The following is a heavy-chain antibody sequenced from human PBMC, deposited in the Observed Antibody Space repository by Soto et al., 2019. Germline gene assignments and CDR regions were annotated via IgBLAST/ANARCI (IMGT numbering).Heavy chain of an antibody. CDR2: IIPILGIA. V-gene: IGHV1-69*02. CDR3: ASGLDRRPVKYFDY. CDR1: GGTFSSYT. D-gene: IGHD3-22*01. J-gene: IGHJ4*02. Sequence: ASVKVSCKASGGTFSSYTISWVRQAPGQGLEWMGRIIPILGIANYAQKFQGRVTITADKSTSTAYMELSSLRSEDTAVYYCASGLDRRPVKYFDYWGQGTLVTVSS.